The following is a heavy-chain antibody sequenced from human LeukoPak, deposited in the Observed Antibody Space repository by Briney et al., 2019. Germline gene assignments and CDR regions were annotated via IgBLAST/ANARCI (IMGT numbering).Heavy chain of an antibody. CDR3: AREFWRWLQSPDAFDI. Sequence: ASVKVSCKASGYTFTSYGISWVRQAPGQGLEWMGWISAYNGNTNYAQKLQGRVTMTTDTSTSTAYMELRSLRSDDTAVYYCAREFWRWLQSPDAFDIWGQGTMVTVSS. CDR1: GYTFTSYG. D-gene: IGHD5-24*01. J-gene: IGHJ3*02. CDR2: ISAYNGNT. V-gene: IGHV1-18*01.